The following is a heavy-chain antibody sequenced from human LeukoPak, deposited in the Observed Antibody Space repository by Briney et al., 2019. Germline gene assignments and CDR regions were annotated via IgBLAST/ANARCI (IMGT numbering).Heavy chain of an antibody. CDR2: IRYEGINK. CDR3: AKDRGSTWHDAYDM. CDR1: EFTFSNYA. Sequence: QPGGSLRLSCAASEFTFSNYAMHWVRQAPGKGLEWVSFIRYEGINKYYADSVKGRFTISRDNSKNTLYLQMNSLRVEDTAVYYCAKDRGSTWHDAYDMWGQGTMVTVSS. D-gene: IGHD6-13*01. V-gene: IGHV3-30*02. J-gene: IGHJ3*02.